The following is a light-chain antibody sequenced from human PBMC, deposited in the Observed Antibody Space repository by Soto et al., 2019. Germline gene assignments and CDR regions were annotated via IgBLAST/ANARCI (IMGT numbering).Light chain of an antibody. CDR2: AAS. J-gene: IGKJ5*01. Sequence: DIQLTQSPSFLFASVGDRVTITCRASQGISSYLAWYQQKPGKAPNVLIYAASTLQSGVPSRFSGSGSGTEFTLTISSLQPEDFATYYCQQLNSSPLTFGQGTRLEI. CDR3: QQLNSSPLT. CDR1: QGISSY. V-gene: IGKV1-9*01.